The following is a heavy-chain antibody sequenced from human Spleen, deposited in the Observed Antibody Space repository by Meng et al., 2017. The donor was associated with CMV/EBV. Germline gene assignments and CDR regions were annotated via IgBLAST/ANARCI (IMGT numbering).Heavy chain of an antibody. CDR1: GYTFTSYF. CDR2: INPSGGST. CDR3: ARRHRSHNDFCTAYSLDV. V-gene: IGHV1-46*01. J-gene: IGHJ6*02. D-gene: IGHD3/OR15-3a*01. Sequence: ASVKVSCKASGYTFTSYFMHWVRQAPGQGLEWMGVINPSGGSTTYAQKFQGRVTMTRDTSTSTVYMELSSLRSEDTAVYYCARRHRSHNDFCTAYSLDVWGQGTTVTVSS.